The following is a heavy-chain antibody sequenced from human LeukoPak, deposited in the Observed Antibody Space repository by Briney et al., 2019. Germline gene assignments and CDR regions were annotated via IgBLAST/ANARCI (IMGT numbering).Heavy chain of an antibody. CDR1: GFTFDDYA. V-gene: IGHV3-9*01. J-gene: IGHJ6*02. CDR2: ISWNSGSI. Sequence: QPGRSLRLSCAASGFTFDDYAMHWVRHAPGKGLEWVSGISWNSGSIGYADSVKGRFTISRDNAKNSLYLQMNSLRAEDTAVYYCARPRYSGYDSRVFYGMDVWGQGTTVTVSS. CDR3: ARPRYSGYDSRVFYGMDV. D-gene: IGHD5-12*01.